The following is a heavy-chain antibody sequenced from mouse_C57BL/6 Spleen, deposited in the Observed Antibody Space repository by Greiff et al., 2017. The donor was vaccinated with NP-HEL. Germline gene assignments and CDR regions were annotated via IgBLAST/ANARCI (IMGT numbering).Heavy chain of an antibody. J-gene: IGHJ1*03. V-gene: IGHV2-2*01. CDR3: ARVGEYGGYFDV. CDR1: GFSLTSYG. D-gene: IGHD5-1*01. Sequence: VQLQQSGPGLVQPSQSLSITCTVSGFSLTSYGVHWVRQSPGKGLEWLGVIWSGGSTDYHAAFISRLSISKDNSKSQVFFKMNSLQADDTAIYYCARVGEYGGYFDVWGTGTTVTVSS. CDR2: IWSGGST.